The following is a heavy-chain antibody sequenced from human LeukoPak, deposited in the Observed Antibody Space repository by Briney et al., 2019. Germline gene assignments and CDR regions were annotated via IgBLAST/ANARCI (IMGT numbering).Heavy chain of an antibody. Sequence: PSETLSLSCTVSGYSISSTSYYWACIRQPPGKGLEWIGSIYYSGSTWYNPSLNSRVTISIDTSKSQFSLKLGSVTAADAAVYYCARLWGNIASQAATWGQGTLVTVSS. CDR1: GYSISSTSYY. J-gene: IGHJ5*02. CDR2: IYYSGST. V-gene: IGHV4-39*01. CDR3: ARLWGNIASQAAT. D-gene: IGHD3-16*01.